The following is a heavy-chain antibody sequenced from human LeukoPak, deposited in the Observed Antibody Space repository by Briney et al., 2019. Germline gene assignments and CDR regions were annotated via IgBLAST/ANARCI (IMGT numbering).Heavy chain of an antibody. D-gene: IGHD2-2*01. CDR3: ARPGYCSSTSCYYYGMDV. V-gene: IGHV5-51*01. CDR1: GYSFTSYW. CDR2: IYPGDSDT. Sequence: GESLKISSKGSGYSFTSYWIGWVRQMPGKGLEWMGIIYPGDSDTRYSPSFQGQVTISADKSLSTSYLQRSSLKASDTAMYYCARPGYCSSTSCYYYGMDVWGQGTTVTVSS. J-gene: IGHJ6*02.